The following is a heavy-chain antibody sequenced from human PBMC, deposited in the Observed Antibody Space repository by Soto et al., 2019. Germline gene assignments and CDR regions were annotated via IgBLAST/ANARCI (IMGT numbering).Heavy chain of an antibody. V-gene: IGHV3-23*01. CDR3: AKGSSWITPHTPAGY. CDR1: GFTFSSYA. Sequence: GGSLRLSCAASGFTFSSYAMSWVRQAPGKGLEWVSAISGSGGSTYYADSVKGRFTISRDNSKNTLYLQMNSLRAEDTALYYCAKGSSWITPHTPAGYWGQGTLVTVSS. J-gene: IGHJ4*02. D-gene: IGHD6-13*01. CDR2: ISGSGGST.